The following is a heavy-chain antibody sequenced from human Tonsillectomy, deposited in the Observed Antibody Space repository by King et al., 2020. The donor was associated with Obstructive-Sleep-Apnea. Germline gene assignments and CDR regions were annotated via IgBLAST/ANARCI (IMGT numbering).Heavy chain of an antibody. V-gene: IGHV6-1*01. CDR3: ARAAENYWYFDL. CDR2: TYYRSKWYN. CDR1: GDSVSRNRAA. Sequence: VQLQQSGPGLVKPSQTLSLTCAISGDSVSRNRAAWNWIRQSPSRGLEGLGRTYYRSKWYNEYEVSVKSRITINPDTSKNQFPLQLNSVTPEDTAVYFCARAAENYWYFDLWGRGTLVTVSS. J-gene: IGHJ2*01. D-gene: IGHD6-19*01.